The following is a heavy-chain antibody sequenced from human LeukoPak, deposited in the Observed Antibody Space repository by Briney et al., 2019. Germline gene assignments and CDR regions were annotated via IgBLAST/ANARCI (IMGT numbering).Heavy chain of an antibody. D-gene: IGHD3-3*01. V-gene: IGHV3-23*01. CDR3: AREWVTVFGGFDY. J-gene: IGHJ4*02. Sequence: GGPLRLSCAASGFTFSTYAMSWVRQAPGKGLEWVSIISINGGSTYYADSVKGRFTISRDNSKNTLYLQMDSLRVEDTAVYYCAREWVTVFGGFDYWGQGTLVTVSS. CDR1: GFTFSTYA. CDR2: ISINGGST.